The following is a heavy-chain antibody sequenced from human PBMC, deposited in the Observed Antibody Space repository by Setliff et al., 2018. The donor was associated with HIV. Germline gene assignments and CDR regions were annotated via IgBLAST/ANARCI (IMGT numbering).Heavy chain of an antibody. CDR2: MNPNSGNT. Sequence: ASVKVSCKASGYTFSSNDINWVRQATGQGLEWMGWMNPNSGNTGYAQKFQGGVTMTRDTSISTAYMELNNLKFEDTAVYYCARARRDSYDRGRRNHYYIDVWGKGTTVTVSS. D-gene: IGHD3-22*01. CDR1: GYTFSSND. J-gene: IGHJ6*03. V-gene: IGHV1-8*01. CDR3: ARARRDSYDRGRRNHYYIDV.